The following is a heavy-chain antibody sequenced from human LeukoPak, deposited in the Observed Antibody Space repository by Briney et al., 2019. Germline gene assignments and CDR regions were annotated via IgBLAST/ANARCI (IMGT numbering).Heavy chain of an antibody. D-gene: IGHD2-15*01. V-gene: IGHV3-48*04. J-gene: IGHJ4*02. CDR2: ISSSGSTI. CDR3: ARGLASGGSSDY. CDR1: GFTFSSYG. Sequence: GGSLRLSCAAAGFTFSSYGMHWVRPAPGKGLEWFSYISSSGSTIYYADSVKGRFTISRDNAKNSLYLQMNSLRAEDTAVYYCARGLASGGSSDYWGQGTLVTVSS.